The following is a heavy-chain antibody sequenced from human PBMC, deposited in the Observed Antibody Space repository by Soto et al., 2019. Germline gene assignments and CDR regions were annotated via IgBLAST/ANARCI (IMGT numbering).Heavy chain of an antibody. CDR3: ARDLGDWYFDL. V-gene: IGHV4-59*01. Sequence: QVQLQESGPGLVKPSETLSLTCTVSGGSISSYYWSWIRQPPGKGLEWIGYIYYSGSTNYNPSLKSRVTTSVDTSKNQCSLKLSSVTAADTAVYYCARDLGDWYFDLWGRGTLVTVSS. CDR1: GGSISSYY. J-gene: IGHJ2*01. CDR2: IYYSGST.